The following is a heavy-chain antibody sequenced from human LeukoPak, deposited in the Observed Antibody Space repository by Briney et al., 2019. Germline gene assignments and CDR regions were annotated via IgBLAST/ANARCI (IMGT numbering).Heavy chain of an antibody. V-gene: IGHV4-39*01. CDR2: IYYSGST. D-gene: IGHD6-13*01. CDR1: GGSISSSSYY. J-gene: IGHJ5*02. Sequence: PSETLSLTCTVSGGSISSSSYYWGWIRQPPGKGLEWLGSIYYSGSTYYNPSLKSRVTISVDTPKNQFSLKLSSVTAADTAVYYCARARLTYSSSWYKWFDPWGQGTLVTVSS. CDR3: ARARLTYSSSWYKWFDP.